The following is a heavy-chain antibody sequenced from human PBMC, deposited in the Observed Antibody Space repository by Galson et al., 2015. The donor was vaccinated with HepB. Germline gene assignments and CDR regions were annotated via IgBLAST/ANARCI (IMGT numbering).Heavy chain of an antibody. J-gene: IGHJ4*02. Sequence: SVKVSCKASGYTFIDYYIHWVRQAPGQGLEWMGRINPKSGGTNYAQKYQDRVTMTRDTSISTAYMELSRLRSDDTVVYYCAREVSDSSAYHFDSWGQGTLVTVSS. CDR2: INPKSGGT. CDR3: AREVSDSSAYHFDS. CDR1: GYTFIDYY. V-gene: IGHV1-2*05. D-gene: IGHD3-22*01.